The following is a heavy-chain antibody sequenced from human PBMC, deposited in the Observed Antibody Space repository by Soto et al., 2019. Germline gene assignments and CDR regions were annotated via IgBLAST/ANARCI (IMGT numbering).Heavy chain of an antibody. D-gene: IGHD3-10*01. CDR1: EFTFSNYA. CDR2: ISGSGSET. V-gene: IGHV3-23*01. J-gene: IGHJ4*02. CDR3: AKANKYGSESYYSNFVY. Sequence: EVQLLESGGGLVQPGGSLRLSCAASEFTFSNYAVSWVRQPPGKGLEWVSTISGSGSETYYADSVTGRFTISRDDSDNTMQLQMNSLRAEDTGVYYCAKANKYGSESYYSNFVYWGRGPLVTVSS.